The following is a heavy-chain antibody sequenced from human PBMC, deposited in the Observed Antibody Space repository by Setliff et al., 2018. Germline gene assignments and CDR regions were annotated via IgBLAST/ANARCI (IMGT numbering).Heavy chain of an antibody. J-gene: IGHJ4*01. V-gene: IGHV4-31*03. CDR3: ARVQPLRFFFDY. CDR2: IHYSGNT. Sequence: PSETLSLTCTVSGGSINSGGYYWTWVRKLPGKGLEWIGYIHYSGNTKYNPPLKSRLTISVDTAMNQFALELRSVTAAGTAVYFCARVQPLRFFFDYWGHGALVTVSS. CDR1: GGSINSGGYY.